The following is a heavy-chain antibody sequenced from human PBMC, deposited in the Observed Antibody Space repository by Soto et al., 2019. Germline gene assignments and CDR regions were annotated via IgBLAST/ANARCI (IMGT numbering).Heavy chain of an antibody. Sequence: EVQLVESGGGLAQPGGSLRLSCAASGFTFSSYWMSWVRQAPGKGLEWVANIIRDGAETFYVDSVKGRFTISRDNSKNSLYLQMNNLRAEDTAVYYCAGGNDKTWDSDYWGQGTLVT. CDR3: AGGNDKTWDSDY. D-gene: IGHD7-27*01. J-gene: IGHJ4*02. CDR2: IIRDGAET. CDR1: GFTFSSYW. V-gene: IGHV3-7*03.